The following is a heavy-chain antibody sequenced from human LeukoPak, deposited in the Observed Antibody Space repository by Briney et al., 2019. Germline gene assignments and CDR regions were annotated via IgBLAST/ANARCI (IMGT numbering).Heavy chain of an antibody. Sequence: HPGGSLRPSCAASGFTFTNYAMSWVRQTPGKGLEWVAATVGSRPDTYHADSVKGRFTISRDNSKNTLYLQMNSLRAEDTAVYYCAKDSARWEGSSWYVWAFDIWGQGTMVTVSS. D-gene: IGHD6-13*01. V-gene: IGHV3-23*01. CDR2: TVGSRPDT. CDR1: GFTFTNYA. CDR3: AKDSARWEGSSWYVWAFDI. J-gene: IGHJ3*02.